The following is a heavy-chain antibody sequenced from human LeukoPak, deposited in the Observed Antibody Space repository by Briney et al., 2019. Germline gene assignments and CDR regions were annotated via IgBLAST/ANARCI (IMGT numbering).Heavy chain of an antibody. CDR2: ITSSSSYI. V-gene: IGHV3-21*01. J-gene: IGHJ2*01. D-gene: IGHD1-14*01. CDR3: ASRSGGYFDL. Sequence: PGGSLRLSCAASGFTFSSYGMHWVRQAPGKGLEWVSSITSSSSYIYYADSVKGRFTISRDNAKNSLYLQMNSLRAEDAAVYYCASRSGGYFDLWGRGTLVTVSS. CDR1: GFTFSSYG.